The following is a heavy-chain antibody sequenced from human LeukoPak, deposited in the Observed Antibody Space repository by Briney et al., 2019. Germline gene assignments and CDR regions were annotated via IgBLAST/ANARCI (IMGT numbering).Heavy chain of an antibody. CDR3: ARVRDPYYYYMDV. D-gene: IGHD5-24*01. Sequence: SETLSLTCTVSGGSISSGDYYWSWIRQPPGKGLEWIGYIYHRGTTYYNPSLESRVTISVDRSKNQFSLKLSSVTAADTAMFYCARVRDPYYYYMDVWGKGTTVTVSS. V-gene: IGHV4-30-4*01. CDR1: GGSISSGDYY. CDR2: IYHRGTT. J-gene: IGHJ6*03.